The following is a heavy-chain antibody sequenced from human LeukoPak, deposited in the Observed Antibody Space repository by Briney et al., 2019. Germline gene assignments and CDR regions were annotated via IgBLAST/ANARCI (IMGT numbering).Heavy chain of an antibody. V-gene: IGHV3-23*01. CDR1: GFRFSSYA. J-gene: IGHJ6*02. D-gene: IGHD6-19*01. CDR3: GGPTKYWLVRGNGVDV. CDR2: IDAGGGDT. Sequence: GASLRLSCAASGFRFSSYAMTWVRRAPGKGLEWVSSIDAGGGDTYHSDSVKGRFTISRDNSMNTLYLQMNSLRADDTAVYYCGGPTKYWLVRGNGVDVWGQGTTVTVSS.